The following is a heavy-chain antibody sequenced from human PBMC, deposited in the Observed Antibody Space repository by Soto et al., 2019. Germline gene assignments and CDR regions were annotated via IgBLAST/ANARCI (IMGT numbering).Heavy chain of an antibody. CDR3: ARTHYDILTGYPHDY. V-gene: IGHV3-66*01. J-gene: IGHJ4*02. D-gene: IGHD3-9*01. Sequence: EVPLVESGGGLVQPGGSLRLSCAASGFTVSSNYMSWVRQAPGKGLEWVSVIYSGGSTYYADSVKGRFTISRDNSKNTLYLQMNSLRAEDTAVYYCARTHYDILTGYPHDYWGQGTLVTVSS. CDR1: GFTVSSNY. CDR2: IYSGGST.